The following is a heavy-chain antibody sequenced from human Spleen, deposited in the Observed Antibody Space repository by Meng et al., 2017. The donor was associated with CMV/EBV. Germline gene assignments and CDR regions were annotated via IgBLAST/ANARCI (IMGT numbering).Heavy chain of an antibody. CDR1: GFTFSRYS. J-gene: IGHJ6*02. CDR3: TRDKGVFGMDV. V-gene: IGHV3-21*01. Sequence: GESLKISCAASGFTFSRYSMTWVRQVPGKGLEWVSSISGNSGHIYYADSLKGRFAISRDNAENSLFLQIHSLRAEDTAVYYCTRDKGVFGMDVWGQGTTVTVSS. CDR2: ISGNSGHI.